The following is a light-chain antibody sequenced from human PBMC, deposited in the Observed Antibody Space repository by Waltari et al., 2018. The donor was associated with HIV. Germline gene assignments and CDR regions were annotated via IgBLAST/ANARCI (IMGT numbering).Light chain of an antibody. CDR3: QVWDSGSDHV. J-gene: IGLJ1*01. CDR2: DDD. V-gene: IGLV3-21*01. CDR1: TLGNRA. Sequence: SYVLTQPPSISVAPGTSAKITCGGNTLGNRAVHWYQQQAGQAPILVIYDDDDRPSGIPERFSGSNSENTATLTINRIEVGDEADYYCQVWDSGSDHVFGSGTTVTVL.